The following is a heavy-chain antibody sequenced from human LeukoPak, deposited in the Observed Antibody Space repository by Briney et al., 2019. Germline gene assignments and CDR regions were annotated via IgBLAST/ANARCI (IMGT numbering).Heavy chain of an antibody. CDR2: IFYSGST. CDR3: ARIVGANFDH. D-gene: IGHD3-16*02. Sequence: SETLSLTCTVSGGSISSYYWSWIRQPPGKGLEWIGYIFYSGSTNYNPSLKSRVTISVDTSKNQFSLKLNSVTAADTALYCCARIVGANFDHWGQGTLVTVSS. CDR1: GGSISSYY. V-gene: IGHV4-59*01. J-gene: IGHJ4*02.